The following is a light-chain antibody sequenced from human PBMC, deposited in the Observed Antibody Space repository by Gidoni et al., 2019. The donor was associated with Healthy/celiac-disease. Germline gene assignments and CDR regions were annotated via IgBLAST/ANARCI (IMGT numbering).Light chain of an antibody. CDR2: DAA. Sequence: IQMTHPPSSLSASVGDRVTITCQASQDISNYLNWYQQKPGKAPKLLIYDAANLETGVPSRFSGSGSGTDFTFTISSLQPEDIATYYCQQYDNLPLTFGPGTKVDIK. J-gene: IGKJ3*01. CDR1: QDISNY. CDR3: QQYDNLPLT. V-gene: IGKV1-33*01.